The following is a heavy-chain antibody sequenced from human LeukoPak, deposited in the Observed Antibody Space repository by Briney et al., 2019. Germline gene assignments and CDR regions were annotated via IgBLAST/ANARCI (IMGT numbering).Heavy chain of an antibody. CDR2: IYYSGST. CDR1: GGSISSYY. J-gene: IGHJ6*02. CDR3: ARGVLYCSSTSCYTNYYYGMDV. D-gene: IGHD2-2*02. Sequence: PSETLSLTCTVYGGSISSYYWSWIRQPPGKGLEWIGYIYYSGSTNYNPSLKSRVTISVDTSKNQFSLKLSSVTAVDTAVYYCARGVLYCSSTSCYTNYYYGMDVWGQGTTVTASS. V-gene: IGHV4-59*01.